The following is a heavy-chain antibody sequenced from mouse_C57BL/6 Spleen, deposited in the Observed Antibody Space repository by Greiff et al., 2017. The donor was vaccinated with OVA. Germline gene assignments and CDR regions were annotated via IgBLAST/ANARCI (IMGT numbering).Heavy chain of an antibody. CDR1: GYTFTSYG. J-gene: IGHJ4*01. V-gene: IGHV1-81*01. D-gene: IGHD1-1*01. Sequence: VKLQESGAELARPGASVKLSCKASGYTFTSYGISWVKQRPGQGLEWIGEIYPRSGNTYYNEKFKGKATLTADKSSSTAYMELRSLTYEDSAVYFGAREETYYYGSSLVDYWGQGTSVTVSS. CDR2: IYPRSGNT. CDR3: AREETYYYGSSLVDY.